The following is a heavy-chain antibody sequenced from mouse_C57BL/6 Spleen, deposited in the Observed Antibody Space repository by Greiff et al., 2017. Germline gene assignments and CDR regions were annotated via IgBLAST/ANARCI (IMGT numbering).Heavy chain of an antibody. CDR1: GYSITSGYY. CDR3: ARSRSYDYDWAWFAY. V-gene: IGHV3-6*01. CDR2: ISYDGSN. Sequence: EVQLQQSGPGLVKPSQSLSLTCSVTGYSITSGYYWNWIRQFPGNKLEWMGYISYDGSNNYNPSLKNRISITRDTSKNQFFLKLNSVTTEDTATYYCARSRSYDYDWAWFAYWGQGTLVTVSA. D-gene: IGHD2-4*01. J-gene: IGHJ3*01.